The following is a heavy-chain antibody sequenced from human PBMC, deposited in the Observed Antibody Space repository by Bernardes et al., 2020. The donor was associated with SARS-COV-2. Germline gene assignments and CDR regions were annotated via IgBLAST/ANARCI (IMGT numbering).Heavy chain of an antibody. Sequence: TLSLTCTVSGVPIGSHYWSWIRQSPGKGLEWIGNVYFTGNTNHNPSLRSRAIIGIDTSKNQFSLRLNSVTAADEAVYYCARDVFLGSSWDQSYYGMDVWGQGTTVTVSS. CDR2: VYFTGNT. V-gene: IGHV4-59*11. J-gene: IGHJ6*02. D-gene: IGHD6-13*01. CDR1: GVPIGSHY. CDR3: ARDVFLGSSWDQSYYGMDV.